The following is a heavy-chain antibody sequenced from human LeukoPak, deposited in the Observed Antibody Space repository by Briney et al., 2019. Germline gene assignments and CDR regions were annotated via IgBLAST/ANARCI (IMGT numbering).Heavy chain of an antibody. CDR1: GFTFSSHW. V-gene: IGHV3-74*01. D-gene: IGHD5-12*01. CDR2: MNTYGSSI. CDR3: ARGGEGYNGPGFN. J-gene: IGHJ4*02. Sequence: GGSLRLSCAASGFTFSSHWMHWVRQAPGKGLVWVSRMNTYGSSINYADSVKGRFTISRDNAKNTLYLQMNSLRAEDTAVYYCARGGEGYNGPGFNWGQGTLVTVSS.